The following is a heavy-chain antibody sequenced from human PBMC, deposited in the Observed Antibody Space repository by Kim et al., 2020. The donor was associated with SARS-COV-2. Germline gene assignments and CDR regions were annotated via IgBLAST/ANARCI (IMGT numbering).Heavy chain of an antibody. CDR3: AREGCSSTSCYYYYYGMDV. CDR1: GYTFTSYY. CDR2: INPSGGST. D-gene: IGHD2-2*01. V-gene: IGHV1-46*01. J-gene: IGHJ6*02. Sequence: ASVKVSCKASGYTFTSYYMHWVRQAPGQGLEWMGIINPSGGSTSYAQKFQGRVTMTRDTSTSTVYMELSSLRSEDTAVYYCAREGCSSTSCYYYYYGMDVWGQGTTVTVSS.